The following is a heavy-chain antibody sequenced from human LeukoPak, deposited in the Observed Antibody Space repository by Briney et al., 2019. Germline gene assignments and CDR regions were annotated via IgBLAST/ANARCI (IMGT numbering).Heavy chain of an antibody. D-gene: IGHD3-3*01. J-gene: IGHJ3*02. CDR3: ARNAWRNAFDI. Sequence: SETLSLTCAVYGGSFSGYYWSWIRQPPGKGLEWIGEINHSGSTNYNPSLKSRVTISVDTTKNQFSLKLSSVTAADTAVYYCARNAWRNAFDIWGQGTMVTVSS. CDR1: GGSFSGYY. V-gene: IGHV4-34*01. CDR2: INHSGST.